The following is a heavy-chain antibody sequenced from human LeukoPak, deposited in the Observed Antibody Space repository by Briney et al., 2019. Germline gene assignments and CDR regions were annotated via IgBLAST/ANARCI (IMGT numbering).Heavy chain of an antibody. CDR1: GGTFSSYA. V-gene: IGHV1-69*05. Sequence: SVKVSCKAFGGTFSSYAISWVRQAPGQGLEWMGGIIPIFGTANYAQKFQGRVTITTDESTSTAYMELSSLRSEDTAVYYCARPAPSSGNYFDYWGQGTLVTVSS. D-gene: IGHD3-10*01. CDR2: IIPIFGTA. J-gene: IGHJ4*02. CDR3: ARPAPSSGNYFDY.